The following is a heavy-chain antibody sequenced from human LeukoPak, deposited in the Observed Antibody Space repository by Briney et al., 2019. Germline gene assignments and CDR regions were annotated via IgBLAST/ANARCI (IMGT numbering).Heavy chain of an antibody. Sequence: PGGSLRLSCAASGFTFSSYEMNWVRQAPGKGLEWVSYISSSGSTIYYADSVKGRFTVSRDNAKNSLFLQMNSLRDEDTAVYYCARDRGVTTRPRGYFDSWGQGTLVTVSA. J-gene: IGHJ4*02. CDR2: ISSSGSTI. D-gene: IGHD1-1*01. CDR1: GFTFSSYE. CDR3: ARDRGVTTRPRGYFDS. V-gene: IGHV3-48*03.